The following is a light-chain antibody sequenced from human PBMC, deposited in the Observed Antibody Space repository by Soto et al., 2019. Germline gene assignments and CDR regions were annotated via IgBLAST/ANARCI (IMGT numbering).Light chain of an antibody. Sequence: DIVMTQSPLSLPVTPGEPASISCRSSQSLLHSNGYNYLDWYLQKPGQSPQLLIYLGSNRDSGVTDRFSGSGSGTDCTLKISRVEAEDVGVYYCMQTLQTPWTFGQGTKVEIK. J-gene: IGKJ1*01. CDR1: QSLLHSNGYNY. V-gene: IGKV2-28*01. CDR2: LGS. CDR3: MQTLQTPWT.